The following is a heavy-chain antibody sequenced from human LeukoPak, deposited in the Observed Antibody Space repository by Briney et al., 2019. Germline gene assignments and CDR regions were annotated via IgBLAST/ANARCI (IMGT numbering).Heavy chain of an antibody. CDR2: VYYGRSP. Sequence: SSETLSLTRTVSGDSISRSTYYWAWIRQPPGKGLEWIGSVYYGRSPYFNPSLESRATISVDTSKNHFSLKMSSVTAADTAVYYCARSSGTGTFSYWGQGTLVTVSS. J-gene: IGHJ4*02. D-gene: IGHD6-25*01. CDR3: ARSSGTGTFSY. CDR1: GDSISRSTYY. V-gene: IGHV4-39*02.